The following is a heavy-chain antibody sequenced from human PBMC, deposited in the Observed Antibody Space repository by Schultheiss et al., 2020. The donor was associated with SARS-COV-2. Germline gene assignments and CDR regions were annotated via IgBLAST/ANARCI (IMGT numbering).Heavy chain of an antibody. CDR3: ARNGLSGLYDAFDV. D-gene: IGHD1-14*01. Sequence: SETLSLTCTVSGGSITSSRYYWRWIRQPPGKGLHWIGTIFYNGDAYYNPYLKSRVTISVDTSKNQFSLKLSSVTAADTAVYYCARNGLSGLYDAFDVWGRGAVVTVSS. J-gene: IGHJ3*01. V-gene: IGHV4-39*01. CDR2: IFYNGDA. CDR1: GGSITSSRYY.